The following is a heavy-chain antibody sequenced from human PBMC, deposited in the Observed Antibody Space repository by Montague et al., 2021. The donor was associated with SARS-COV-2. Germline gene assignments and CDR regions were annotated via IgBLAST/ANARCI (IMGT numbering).Heavy chain of an antibody. CDR2: MYYSGST. CDR1: GGSISSYY. CDR3: ARLGLRYFDWLLLGEGYFDY. J-gene: IGHJ4*02. D-gene: IGHD3-9*01. Sequence: SETLSLTCTVSGGSISSYYWSWIWQPPGKGLEWVGYMYYSGSTNYNSYLKSRVTITVDTSKNQFSLKLSSVTAADTAVYYCARLGLRYFDWLLLGEGYFDYWGQGTLVTVSS. V-gene: IGHV4-59*08.